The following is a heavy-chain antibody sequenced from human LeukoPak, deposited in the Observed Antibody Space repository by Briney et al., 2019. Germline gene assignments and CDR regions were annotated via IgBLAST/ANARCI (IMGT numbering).Heavy chain of an antibody. Sequence: GGSLRLSCVASGFIVSNNYMSWVRQAPGKGLEWVSVIYASGITYYADSVKGRFTISRDNSKSTLYFQMNSLRAEDTAVYYCARGHGGSSSHGYSDYWGQGTQVTVSS. CDR1: GFIVSNNY. CDR3: ARGHGGSSSHGYSDY. D-gene: IGHD6-6*01. V-gene: IGHV3-66*01. CDR2: IYASGIT. J-gene: IGHJ4*02.